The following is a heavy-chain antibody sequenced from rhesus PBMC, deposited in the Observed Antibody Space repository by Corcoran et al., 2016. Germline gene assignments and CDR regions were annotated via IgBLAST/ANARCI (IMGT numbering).Heavy chain of an antibody. V-gene: IGHV2-1*01. CDR1: GFSLSTSGMG. J-gene: IGHJ4*01. Sequence: QVTLKESGPALVKPTQTLTLTCTFSGFSLSTSGMGVGWFRQPPGQNREWRAHIYWDEDKRARTSRKSRLPISMDTSKNQVVLTMTNMDPVDTATYYCARRRDYYDSGYYDYWGQGVLVTVSS. D-gene: IGHD3-28*01. CDR3: ARRRDYYDSGYYDY. CDR2: IYWDEDK.